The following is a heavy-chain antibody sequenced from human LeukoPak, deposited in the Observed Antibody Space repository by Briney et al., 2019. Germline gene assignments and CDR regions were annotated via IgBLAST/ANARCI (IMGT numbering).Heavy chain of an antibody. CDR2: ISYDGSNK. CDR3: ARDQRITMVRGVISTRPFDY. V-gene: IGHV3-30*04. Sequence: PGGSLRLSCAASGFTFSSYAMHWVRQDPGKGLEWVAVISYDGSNKYYADSVKGRFTISRDNSKNTLYLQMNSLRAEDTAVYYCARDQRITMVRGVISTRPFDYWGQGTLVTVSS. CDR1: GFTFSSYA. J-gene: IGHJ4*02. D-gene: IGHD3-10*01.